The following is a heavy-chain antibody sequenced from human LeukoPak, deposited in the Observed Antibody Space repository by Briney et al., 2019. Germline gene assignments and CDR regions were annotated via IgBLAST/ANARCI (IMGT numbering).Heavy chain of an antibody. D-gene: IGHD3-9*01. Sequence: GGSLRLSCAASGFTFSDYYVSWIRQAPGKGLEWVSYISSSGSTIYYADSVEGRFTISRDNAKNSLYLQMNSLRAEDTAVYYCARESLLRYFDWVPSGYGMDVWGQGTTVTVSS. CDR3: ARESLLRYFDWVPSGYGMDV. V-gene: IGHV3-11*01. CDR1: GFTFSDYY. CDR2: ISSSGSTI. J-gene: IGHJ6*02.